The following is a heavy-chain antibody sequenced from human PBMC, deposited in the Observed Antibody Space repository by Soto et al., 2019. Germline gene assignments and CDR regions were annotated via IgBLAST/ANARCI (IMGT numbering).Heavy chain of an antibody. CDR3: ARERGPDCDSYYDAMDV. CDR1: GFPFSNYG. J-gene: IGHJ6*02. Sequence: QVQLVESGGGVVQPGRSLRLSCAASGFPFSNYGMHWVRLAPGKGLVWVAVTSYDGKSSYYADSVKGRLTISRDNSQTTLYLQMNSLRAEDTALYYCARERGPDCDSYYDAMDVWGQGTTVNVSS. V-gene: IGHV3-30*03. D-gene: IGHD3-9*01. CDR2: TSYDGKSS.